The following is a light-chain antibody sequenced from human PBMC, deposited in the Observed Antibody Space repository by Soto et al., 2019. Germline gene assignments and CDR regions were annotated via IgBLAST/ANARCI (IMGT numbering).Light chain of an antibody. CDR3: QQRSNWPPVFT. V-gene: IGKV3D-20*02. J-gene: IGKJ5*01. CDR1: QTVRNNY. CDR2: DAS. Sequence: EFVLTQSPGTLSLSPGERATLSCRASQTVRNNYLAWYQQKPGQAPRLLIYDASSRATGIPDRFSGGGSGTDFTLIISSLEPADSAVYYCQQRSNWPPVFTFGQGTRLPIK.